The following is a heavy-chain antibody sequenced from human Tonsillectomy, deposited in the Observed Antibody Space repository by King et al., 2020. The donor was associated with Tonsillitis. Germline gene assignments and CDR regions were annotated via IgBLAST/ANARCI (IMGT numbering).Heavy chain of an antibody. D-gene: IGHD1-14*01. Sequence: VQLQESGPGLVKPSETLSLTCTVSGGSISSYYWSWIRQPPGKGLEWIGYIYYSGSTNYNPSLKSRVTISVDTSKNQVSLKLSSVTAADTAVYYCARDGPSWFRKSAFDIWGQGTMVTVSS. CDR1: GGSISSYY. CDR2: IYYSGST. V-gene: IGHV4-59*01. CDR3: ARDGPSWFRKSAFDI. J-gene: IGHJ3*02.